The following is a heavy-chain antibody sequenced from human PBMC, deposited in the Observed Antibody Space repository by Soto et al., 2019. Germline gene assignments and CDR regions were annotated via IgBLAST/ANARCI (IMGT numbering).Heavy chain of an antibody. CDR2: INPNTGGT. CDR3: AKGSSGWEPNWFDP. V-gene: IGHV1-2*02. Sequence: ASVKVSCKASGYSFTGYYVHWARQAPGQGLEWMGWINPNTGGTNYAQKFQGRVTVTRDTSITTAYMELSSLTSDDTAVYYCAKGSSGWEPNWFDPWGQGTLVTVSS. CDR1: GYSFTGYY. D-gene: IGHD6-19*01. J-gene: IGHJ5*02.